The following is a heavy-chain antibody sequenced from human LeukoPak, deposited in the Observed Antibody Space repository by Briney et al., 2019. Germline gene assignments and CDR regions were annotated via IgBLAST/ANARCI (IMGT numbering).Heavy chain of an antibody. D-gene: IGHD5-24*01. CDR3: ARRKGDGYNSPFDY. V-gene: IGHV5-51*01. Sequence: GESLKISCKGSGYSFTNYWIGWVRQMPGKSLEWMGIIYPADSDTRYSPSFQGQVTISADKSISTAYLQWSTLKASDTATYYCARRKGDGYNSPFDYWGQGTLVTVPS. CDR1: GYSFTNYW. CDR2: IYPADSDT. J-gene: IGHJ4*02.